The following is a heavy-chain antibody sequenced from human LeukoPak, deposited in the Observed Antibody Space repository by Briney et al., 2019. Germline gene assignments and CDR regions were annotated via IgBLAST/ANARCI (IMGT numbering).Heavy chain of an antibody. Sequence: PGGSLRLSCAASGFTFRSYGMHRVRQAPGKGLEWVTHISYDGSNKYYRESVKGRFTISRDNSKNMLYLQMDSLRPEDTAVYYCANWDGDKSAYDTWGQGTMVTVSS. CDR2: ISYDGSNK. V-gene: IGHV3-30*18. CDR3: ANWDGDKSAYDT. CDR1: GFTFRSYG. J-gene: IGHJ3*02. D-gene: IGHD3-10*01.